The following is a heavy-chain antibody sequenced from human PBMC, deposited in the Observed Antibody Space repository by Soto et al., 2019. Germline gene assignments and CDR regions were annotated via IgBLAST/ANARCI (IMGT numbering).Heavy chain of an antibody. V-gene: IGHV4-31*03. CDR2: IHSSGST. CDR1: GGSISSGGYY. CDR3: ARAGLAYCGGDCHGYFDY. J-gene: IGHJ4*02. D-gene: IGHD2-21*02. Sequence: QVQLQESGPGLVKPSQTLSLTCTVSGGSISSGGYYWSWIRQHPGKGLEWIGYIHSSGSTYYNPPPKGRVTISVDTSKNQFSLKLSCVTAADTAVYYCARAGLAYCGGDCHGYFDYWGQGTLVTVSS.